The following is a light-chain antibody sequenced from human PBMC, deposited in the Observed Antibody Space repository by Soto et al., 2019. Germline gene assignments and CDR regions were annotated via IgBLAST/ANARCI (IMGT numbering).Light chain of an antibody. CDR3: CSYLGSYTSYV. V-gene: IGLV2-11*01. CDR1: SSDVGTYNF. CDR2: DVT. J-gene: IGLJ1*01. Sequence: QSVLTQPRSVSGSPGQSVTISCTGTSSDVGTYNFVSWYQQHPGKAPKFMIYDVTKRPSGVPDRFSGSKSGNTASLTISGLQAEYEAYYYCCSYLGSYTSYVFGTGTKLTVL.